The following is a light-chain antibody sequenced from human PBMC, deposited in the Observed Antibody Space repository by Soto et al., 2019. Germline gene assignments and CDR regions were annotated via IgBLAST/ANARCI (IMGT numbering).Light chain of an antibody. CDR2: DSS. Sequence: SYELTQPPSVSVAPGQTARITCGGKNIGSKSVHWYQQKPGQAPVLVVYDSSDRPSGIPERFSGSNSGNTATLTISRVEAGDEADYYCQVWDSSSEHVVFGGGTKVTVL. CDR3: QVWDSSSEHVV. J-gene: IGLJ2*01. CDR1: NIGSKS. V-gene: IGLV3-21*02.